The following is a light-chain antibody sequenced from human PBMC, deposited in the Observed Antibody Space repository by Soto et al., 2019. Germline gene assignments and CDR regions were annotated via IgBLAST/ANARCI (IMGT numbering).Light chain of an antibody. CDR1: SSDVGGYNY. Sequence: QSALTQPASVSGSPGQSITISCTGTSSDVGGYNYVSWFQQHPGKAPKLKIYEVSNRPSGVSNRFSGSKSGNTASLTISELQAEDEADYYCTSFTTISTWVFGGGTKVTVI. CDR3: TSFTTISTWV. CDR2: EVS. J-gene: IGLJ3*02. V-gene: IGLV2-14*01.